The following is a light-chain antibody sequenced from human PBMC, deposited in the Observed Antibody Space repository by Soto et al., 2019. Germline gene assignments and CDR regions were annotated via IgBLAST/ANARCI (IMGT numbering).Light chain of an antibody. CDR2: SAS. J-gene: IGKJ1*01. Sequence: IQMTQSPSSLSASAGDRVTIFCRASQSSSTFLHWYQQKPGKAPRLLIYSASKLESGVPSRFGGSGSGTDFTLTISSLQPEDFATYYCQQSYRNPRTFGLGTKVDIK. CDR3: QQSYRNPRT. V-gene: IGKV1-39*01. CDR1: QSSSTF.